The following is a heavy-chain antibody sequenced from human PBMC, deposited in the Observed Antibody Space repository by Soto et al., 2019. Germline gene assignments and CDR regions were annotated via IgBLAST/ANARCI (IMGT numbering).Heavy chain of an antibody. J-gene: IGHJ4*02. CDR2: IWYDGSNK. V-gene: IGHV3-33*01. D-gene: IGHD2-2*02. Sequence: PGGSLRLSCAASGFTFSSYGMHWVRQAPGKGLEWVAVIWYDGSNKYYADSVKGRFTISRDNSKNTLYLQMNSLRAEDTAVYYCARDGKYCSSTSCYTYYFDYWGQGTLVTVSS. CDR1: GFTFSSYG. CDR3: ARDGKYCSSTSCYTYYFDY.